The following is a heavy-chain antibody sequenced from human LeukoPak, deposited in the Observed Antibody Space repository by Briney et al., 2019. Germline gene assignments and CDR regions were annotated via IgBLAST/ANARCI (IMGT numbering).Heavy chain of an antibody. D-gene: IGHD3-3*01. CDR1: GGSISSYY. V-gene: IGHV4-59*01. J-gene: IGHJ5*02. CDR2: IYYSGST. Sequence: ETLSLTCTVSGGSISSYYWSWIRQPPGKGLEWIGYIYYSGSTNYNPSLKSRVTISVDTSKNQFSLKLSSVTAADTAVYYCARGVDDFWSGYSHDWFDPWGQGTLVTVSS. CDR3: ARGVDDFWSGYSHDWFDP.